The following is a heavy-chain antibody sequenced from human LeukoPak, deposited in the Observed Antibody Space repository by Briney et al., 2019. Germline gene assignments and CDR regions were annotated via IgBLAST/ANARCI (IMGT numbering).Heavy chain of an antibody. CDR1: GYTFTSYD. Sequence: ASVKVSCKASGYTFTSYDINWVRQATGQGLEWMGWMNPNSGNTGYAQKFQGRVTMTRNTSISTAYMELSSLRSEDTAVYYCARGPMYYDGSGYHYYFDYWGQGTLVTVSS. D-gene: IGHD3-22*01. J-gene: IGHJ4*02. CDR2: MNPNSGNT. CDR3: ARGPMYYDGSGYHYYFDY. V-gene: IGHV1-8*01.